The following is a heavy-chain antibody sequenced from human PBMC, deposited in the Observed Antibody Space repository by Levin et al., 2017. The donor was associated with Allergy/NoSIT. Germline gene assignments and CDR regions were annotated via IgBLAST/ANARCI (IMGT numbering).Heavy chain of an antibody. D-gene: IGHD2-21*02. CDR1: GYSISSGYY. J-gene: IGHJ5*02. CDR3: ARDASRYCGGDCYSPDWFDP. V-gene: IGHV4-38-2*02. CDR2: IYHSGST. Sequence: SQTLSLTCAVSGYSISSGYYWGWIRQPPGKGLEWIGSIYHSGSTYYNPSLKSRVTISVDTSKNQFSLKLSSVTAADTAVYYCARDASRYCGGDCYSPDWFDPWGQGTLVTVSS.